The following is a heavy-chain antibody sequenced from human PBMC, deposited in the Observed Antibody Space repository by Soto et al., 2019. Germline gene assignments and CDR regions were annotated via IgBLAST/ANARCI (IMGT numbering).Heavy chain of an antibody. Sequence: PSETQSPTCHAYGGSFSTYHWSWIPQTPGKGLEWIEEINHLTTTNSNPSPKSRVIISLDTPKIQFSLKLSSVTAADTAVCCCARGYDTALAPSFWGQGILVTVSS. CDR2: INHLTTT. CDR1: GGSFSTYH. J-gene: IGHJ4*02. CDR3: ARGYDTALAPSF. D-gene: IGHD5-18*01. V-gene: IGHV4-34*01.